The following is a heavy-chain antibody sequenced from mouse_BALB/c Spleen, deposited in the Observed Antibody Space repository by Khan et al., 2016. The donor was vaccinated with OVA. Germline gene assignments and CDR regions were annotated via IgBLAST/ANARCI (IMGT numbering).Heavy chain of an antibody. CDR1: GYTFTSYT. Sequence: QVQLQESGAELARPGASVKMSCKASGYTFTSYTMHWVNQRPGQGLEWIGYINPSSGYTNYNQKFKDKATLTADKSSSTAYMQLSSLTSEDSAIYYCAKTHERWGQGTTLTVSS. J-gene: IGHJ2*01. CDR3: AKTHER. V-gene: IGHV1-4*01. CDR2: INPSSGYT.